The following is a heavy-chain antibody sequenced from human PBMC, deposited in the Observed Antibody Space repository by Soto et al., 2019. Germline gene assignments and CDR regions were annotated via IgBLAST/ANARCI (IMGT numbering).Heavy chain of an antibody. J-gene: IGHJ5*02. CDR2: ISDGGTT. CDR1: GGSMSGFW. D-gene: IGHD6-19*01. CDR3: ARHGWLVQGVGSYWFDT. V-gene: IGHV4-59*01. Sequence: SETLSLTCTVSGGSMSGFWGTWIRQPPGKGLEWIAAISDGGTTAYNPALKSRVTISVDTSKKQFSLKLSSVTAADTAVYYCARHGWLVQGVGSYWFDTWGQGTLVTVSS.